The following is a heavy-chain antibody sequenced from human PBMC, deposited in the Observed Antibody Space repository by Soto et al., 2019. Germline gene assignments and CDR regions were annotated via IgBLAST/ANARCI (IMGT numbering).Heavy chain of an antibody. CDR1: GGSFSGYY. CDR3: ARGYYYGSGSDPTAYYYGMDV. CDR2: INHSGST. V-gene: IGHV4-34*01. Sequence: PSETLSLTCAVYGGSFSGYYWSWIRQPLGKGLEWIGEINHSGSTNYNPSLKSRVTISVDTSKNQFSLKLSSVTAADTAVYYCARGYYYGSGSDPTAYYYGMDVWGQGTTVTVS. J-gene: IGHJ6*02. D-gene: IGHD3-10*01.